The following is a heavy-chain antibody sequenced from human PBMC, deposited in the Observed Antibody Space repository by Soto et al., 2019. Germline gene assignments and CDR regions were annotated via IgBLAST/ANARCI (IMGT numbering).Heavy chain of an antibody. Sequence: QPGGSLRLSCAASGFTFSSYGMHWVRQAPGKGLEWVAVISYDGSNKYYADSVKGRFTISRDNSKNTLYLQMNSLRAEDTAVYYCAKDRAVGYSYGYFDYWGQGTLVTVSS. J-gene: IGHJ4*02. V-gene: IGHV3-30*18. CDR1: GFTFSSYG. D-gene: IGHD5-18*01. CDR3: AKDRAVGYSYGYFDY. CDR2: ISYDGSNK.